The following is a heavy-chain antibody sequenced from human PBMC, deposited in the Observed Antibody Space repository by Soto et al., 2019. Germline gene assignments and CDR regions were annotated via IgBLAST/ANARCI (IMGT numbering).Heavy chain of an antibody. Sequence: QVQLQQWGAGLLKPSETLSLTCAVYGGSFSGYYWSWIRQPPGKGLEWIGEVNHSGSTNYNPSLKSRVTISVDTSNHQFSLRLRSVTAADTAVYYCARGWSGLVIIRFDPWGQGTLVTVSS. J-gene: IGHJ5*02. V-gene: IGHV4-34*01. CDR2: VNHSGST. CDR3: ARGWSGLVIIRFDP. D-gene: IGHD3-9*01. CDR1: GGSFSGYY.